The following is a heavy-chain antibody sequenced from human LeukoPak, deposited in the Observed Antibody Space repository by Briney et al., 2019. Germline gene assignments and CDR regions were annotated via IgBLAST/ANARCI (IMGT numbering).Heavy chain of an antibody. D-gene: IGHD6-19*01. Sequence: GGSLRLSCAASGFTFSNAWMSWVRQAPGKGLEWVSAISGSGGTTYYADSVKDRFTISRDNSKNTLYLQMSSLRAEDTALYYCARGQWLVTSSFDYWGQGVLVGVAS. V-gene: IGHV3-23*01. CDR2: ISGSGGTT. CDR1: GFTFSNAW. CDR3: ARGQWLVTSSFDY. J-gene: IGHJ4*02.